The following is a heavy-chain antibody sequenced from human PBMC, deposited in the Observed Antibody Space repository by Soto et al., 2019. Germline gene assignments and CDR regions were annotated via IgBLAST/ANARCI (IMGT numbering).Heavy chain of an antibody. V-gene: IGHV1-69*12. D-gene: IGHD6-19*01. J-gene: IGHJ2*01. CDR1: GGTFSSYA. Sequence: QVQLVQSGAEVKKPGSSVKVSCKASGGTFSSYAINWVRQAPGQGLEWMGGIIPIFGTANYAQKFQGRVTITADECTSTAYMELSSLRSEETAVYYCARAGGWAVAGNWYFDLWGRGTLVTVSS. CDR2: IIPIFGTA. CDR3: ARAGGWAVAGNWYFDL.